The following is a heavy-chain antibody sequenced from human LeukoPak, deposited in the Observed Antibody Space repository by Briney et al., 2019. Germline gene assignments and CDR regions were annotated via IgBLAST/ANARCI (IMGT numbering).Heavy chain of an antibody. CDR1: GFIFSSYS. CDR2: ISSFSTYI. Sequence: GGSLRLSCTASGFIFSSYSMNWVRQAPGKGLEWVSSISSFSTYIYYADSVKGRFTISRDNAKNSLYLQMNSLRAEDTAVYYCARDRVDYDFWSGYTAYVAFDIWGQGTMVTVSS. D-gene: IGHD3-3*01. CDR3: ARDRVDYDFWSGYTAYVAFDI. V-gene: IGHV3-21*01. J-gene: IGHJ3*02.